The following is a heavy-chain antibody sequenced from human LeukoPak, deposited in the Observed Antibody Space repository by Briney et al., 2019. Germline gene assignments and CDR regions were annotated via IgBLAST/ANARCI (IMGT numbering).Heavy chain of an antibody. CDR2: ISYDGRNI. CDR3: ARGDRWLLLYYFDY. D-gene: IGHD3-22*01. J-gene: IGHJ4*02. Sequence: SGGSLRLSCAASGFTFNNYGMHWVRQAPGKGLEWVAVISYDGRNIHYPDSVKGRFTISRDNSKNTLYLQMNSLRAEDTAVYYCARGDRWLLLYYFDYWGQGTLVTVSS. V-gene: IGHV3-30*03. CDR1: GFTFNNYG.